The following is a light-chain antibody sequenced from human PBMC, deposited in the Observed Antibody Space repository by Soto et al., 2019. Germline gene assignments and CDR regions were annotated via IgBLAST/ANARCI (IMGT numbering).Light chain of an antibody. CDR3: QQYYRTPWT. J-gene: IGKJ1*01. CDR2: WAS. V-gene: IGKV4-1*01. Sequence: DIVMTQSPDSLAVSLGERATINCKSSRRLLYSSNNKTYLAWYQQKAGQPPNLLIYWASTREAGVPDRFSGSGSGTDFTLTITSLQAEDVAVYYCQQYYRTPWTVGQGTKVEMK. CDR1: RRLLYSSNNKTY.